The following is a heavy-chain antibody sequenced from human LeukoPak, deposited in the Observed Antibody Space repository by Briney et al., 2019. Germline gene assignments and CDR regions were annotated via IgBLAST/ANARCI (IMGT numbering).Heavy chain of an antibody. V-gene: IGHV3-23*01. J-gene: IGHJ4*02. CDR3: AKALVGARTFEY. CDR2: ISASGGNT. CDR1: GFTFSSNA. Sequence: GGSLRLSCAGSGFTFSSNAMSWVRQAPGKGLEWVTVISASGGNTYYADSVKGRFTISRDNSKNTLYLQLNSLRAEDTAEYYCAKALVGARTFEYWGQGTLVTVSS. D-gene: IGHD1-26*01.